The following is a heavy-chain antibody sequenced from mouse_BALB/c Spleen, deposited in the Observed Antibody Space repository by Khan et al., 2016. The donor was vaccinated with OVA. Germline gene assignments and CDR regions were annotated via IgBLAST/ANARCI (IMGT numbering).Heavy chain of an antibody. CDR3: ARRNYFGYTVAY. CDR1: GYTFTDYY. Sequence: QVQLQQSGAELARPGASVKLSCKASGYTFTDYYINWVKQRTGQGLEWIGEISPGSGDTYYNERLKGKATLTADKSSSTAYMQLSSLTSEASAVYFCARRNYFGYTVAYWGQGTLVTVSA. J-gene: IGHJ3*01. CDR2: ISPGSGDT. V-gene: IGHV1-77*01. D-gene: IGHD1-2*01.